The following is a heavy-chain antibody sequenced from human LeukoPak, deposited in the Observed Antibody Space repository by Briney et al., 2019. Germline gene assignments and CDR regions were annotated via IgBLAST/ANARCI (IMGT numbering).Heavy chain of an antibody. CDR2: INHSGST. CDR1: GGSFSGYY. V-gene: IGHV4-34*01. D-gene: IGHD2-2*01. CDR3: ARQGTSYQYDY. Sequence: PSETLSLTCAVYGGSFSGYYWSWIRQPPGKGLEWIGEINHSGSTNYNPSLKSRVTISVDTSKNQFSLKLSSVTAADTAVYYCARQGTSYQYDYWGQGTLVTVSS. J-gene: IGHJ4*02.